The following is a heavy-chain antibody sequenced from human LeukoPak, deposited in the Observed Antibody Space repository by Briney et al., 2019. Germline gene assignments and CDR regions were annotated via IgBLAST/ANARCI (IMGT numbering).Heavy chain of an antibody. CDR1: GDSIREYY. J-gene: IGHJ4*02. V-gene: IGHV4-59*01. CDR2: IYYSGST. CDR3: ARDQSSSWSFDY. D-gene: IGHD6-13*01. Sequence: PSETLSLTCTVSGDSIREYYWSWIRQPPGKGLEWIGYIYYSGSTNYNPSFKSRVTISVDMSKNQFSLKLSSVTAADTAVYYCARDQSSSWSFDYWGQGTLVTVSS.